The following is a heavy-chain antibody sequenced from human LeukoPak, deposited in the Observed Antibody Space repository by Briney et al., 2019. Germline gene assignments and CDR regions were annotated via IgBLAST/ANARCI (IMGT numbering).Heavy chain of an antibody. V-gene: IGHV2-5*02. CDR3: AHTPGFPDYVGHGAFDI. J-gene: IGHJ3*02. CDR2: IYWDDDK. CDR1: GFSLSTSGVG. D-gene: IGHD4-17*01. Sequence: SGPTLVNPTQTLTLTCTFSGFSLSTSGVGVGWIRQPPGKALEWLALIYWDDDKRYSPSLKSRLTITKDTSKNQVVLTMTNMDPVDTATYYCAHTPGFPDYVGHGAFDIWGQGTMVTVSS.